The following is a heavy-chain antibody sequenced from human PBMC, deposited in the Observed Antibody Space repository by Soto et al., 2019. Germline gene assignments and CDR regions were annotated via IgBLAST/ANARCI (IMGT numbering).Heavy chain of an antibody. CDR3: ASDTAMAAIDY. V-gene: IGHV4-34*01. CDR1: GGSFSGYY. CDR2: INHSGST. D-gene: IGHD5-18*01. J-gene: IGHJ4*02. Sequence: SETLSLACAVYGGSFSGYYWSWIRQPPGKGLEWIGEINHSGSTNYNPSLKSRVTISVDTSKNQFSLKLSSVTAADTAVYYCASDTAMAAIDYRAQGTPVTGSS.